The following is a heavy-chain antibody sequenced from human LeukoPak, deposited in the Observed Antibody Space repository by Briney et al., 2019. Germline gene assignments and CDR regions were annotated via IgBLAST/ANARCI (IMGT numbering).Heavy chain of an antibody. J-gene: IGHJ4*02. D-gene: IGHD1-14*01. CDR1: GDSLSGHY. CDR2: IHAIEGT. CDR3: ASGTDNRKLGY. Sequence: LETLSLTCAVSGDSLSGHYWNWIRQPPGKGLEWIGEIHAIEGTNYNPSLRSRVTVSLDTSNNQFSLKMSSVTAADTAVYYCASGTDNRKLGYWGQGTLVTVSS. V-gene: IGHV4-34*01.